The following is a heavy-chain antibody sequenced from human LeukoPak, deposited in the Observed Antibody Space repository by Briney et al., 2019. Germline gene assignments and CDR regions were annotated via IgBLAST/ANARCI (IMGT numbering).Heavy chain of an antibody. J-gene: IGHJ5*02. CDR2: MYGDMRDI. V-gene: IGHV3-74*01. D-gene: IGHD5-12*01. Sequence: GGSLRLSCAGSGFTFSSYWMTWVRQIPGKGLVWVSRMYGDMRDISYADSVKGRFTISRDNAKNTVYLQMNSLRGEDTAVYYCARDLGLRGSTWGQGTLVTVSS. CDR3: ARDLGLRGST. CDR1: GFTFSSYW.